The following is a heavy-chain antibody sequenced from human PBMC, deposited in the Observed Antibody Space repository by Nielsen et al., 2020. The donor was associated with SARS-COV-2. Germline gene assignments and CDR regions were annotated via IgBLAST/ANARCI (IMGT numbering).Heavy chain of an antibody. Sequence: GESLKISCAASGFTFSSYGMHWVRQAPGKGLEWVAVISYDGSNKYYADSVKGRFTISRDNAKNSLYLQMNSLTAEDTALYYCARDYRGYSYSYFFDYWGQGTLVSVSS. CDR1: GFTFSSYG. V-gene: IGHV3-30*03. D-gene: IGHD5-18*01. CDR2: ISYDGSNK. CDR3: ARDYRGYSYSYFFDY. J-gene: IGHJ4*02.